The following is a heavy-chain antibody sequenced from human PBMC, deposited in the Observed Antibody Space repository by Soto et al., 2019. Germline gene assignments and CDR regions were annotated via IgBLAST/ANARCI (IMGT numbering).Heavy chain of an antibody. J-gene: IGHJ2*01. CDR3: ARSSQSWFFDL. D-gene: IGHD4-4*01. CDR1: GGPISSVGHY. Sequence: QVQLQESGPGLLKPSQTLSLACAVSGGPISSVGHYWSWIRQHSEKGLEWIGYISSSGSTYYNPSLKSRVTISVDPSKNQVSLNLNSVTAADTAVYYCARSSQSWFFDLWGRGTLVTVSS. V-gene: IGHV4-31*11. CDR2: ISSSGST.